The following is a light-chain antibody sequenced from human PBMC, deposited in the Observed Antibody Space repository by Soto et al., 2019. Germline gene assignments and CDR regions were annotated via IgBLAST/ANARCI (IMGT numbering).Light chain of an antibody. CDR1: QSISTW. J-gene: IGKJ4*01. V-gene: IGKV1-5*03. Sequence: DIQMTQSPSTLSASVGDRVTITCRASQSISTWLAWYQQKPGKAPKLLIYKASSLEGGVPSRFSGSGSGTQFNITISSLQPDDFETYYCQLYNAYPLTCGGGTTVDIK. CDR2: KAS. CDR3: QLYNAYPLT.